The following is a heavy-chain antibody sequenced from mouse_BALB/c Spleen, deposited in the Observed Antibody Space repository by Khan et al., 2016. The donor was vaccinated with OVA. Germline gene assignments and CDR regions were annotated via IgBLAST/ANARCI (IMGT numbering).Heavy chain of an antibody. V-gene: IGHV1S56*01. Sequence: QVQLQQSGPELVKPGASVRISCKASGYAFTTYYIHWVKQRPGQGLEWIGWIYPGNVNTKYNEKFKGKATLTADTSSTTVYMQLISLTSEDSADYFCARDDYFVGDAMDYWGQGTSVTVSS. CDR1: GYAFTTYY. CDR3: ARDDYFVGDAMDY. D-gene: IGHD2-4*01. J-gene: IGHJ4*01. CDR2: IYPGNVNT.